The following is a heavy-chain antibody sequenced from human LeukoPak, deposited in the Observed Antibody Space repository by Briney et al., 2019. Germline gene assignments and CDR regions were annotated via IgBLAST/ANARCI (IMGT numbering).Heavy chain of an antibody. Sequence: SETLSLTCTVSGGSVSSGSYYWSWIRQPPGKGLGWIGYIYYSGSTNYNPSLKSRVTISVDTSKNQFSLKLSSVTAADTAVYYCARFSSAYAFDIWGQGTMVTVSS. D-gene: IGHD6-25*01. V-gene: IGHV4-61*01. CDR1: GGSVSSGSYY. CDR2: IYYSGST. CDR3: ARFSSAYAFDI. J-gene: IGHJ3*02.